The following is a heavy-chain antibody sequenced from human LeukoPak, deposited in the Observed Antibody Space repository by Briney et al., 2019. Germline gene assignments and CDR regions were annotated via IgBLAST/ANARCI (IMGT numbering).Heavy chain of an antibody. CDR3: AKDEFTGN. CDR2: ISSSSSYI. J-gene: IGHJ4*02. CDR1: GFTFSSYS. V-gene: IGHV3-21*01. D-gene: IGHD3-10*01. Sequence: GGSLRLSCAASGFTFSSYSMNWVRQAPGKGLEWVSSISSSSSYIYYADSVKGRFTISRDNSKNTLYLQMNSLRAEDTAVYYCAKDEFTGNWGQGTLVTVSS.